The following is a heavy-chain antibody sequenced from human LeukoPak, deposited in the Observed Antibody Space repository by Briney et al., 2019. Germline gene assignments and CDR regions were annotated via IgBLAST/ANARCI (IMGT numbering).Heavy chain of an antibody. CDR2: INDSGRT. J-gene: IGHJ6*03. V-gene: IGHV4-34*01. CDR1: GGSFSNYY. Sequence: SSETLSLTCAVYGGSFSNYYWSWIRQPPGKGLERIGEINDSGRTNYNPSLMSRVTVSVDTSKNQFSLRLTSVTATDTAVYYCARRWNYGRNYYIDVWGKGATVSVSS. CDR3: ARRWNYGRNYYIDV. D-gene: IGHD1-7*01.